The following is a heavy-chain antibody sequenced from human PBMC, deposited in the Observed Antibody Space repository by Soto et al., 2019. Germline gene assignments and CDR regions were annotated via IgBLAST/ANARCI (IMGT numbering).Heavy chain of an antibody. Sequence: EVQLVESGGGLVQPGESLRLSCAASGFSFSSSWMHWVRQGPGKGLVWVSRINNDGSNTRYADSVKGRFTVSRDNAKNTLYLQMNSLRAEDTAVYYCARPYDFWTGYYLPGDSWGQGTLVTVSS. D-gene: IGHD3-3*01. CDR1: GFSFSSSW. J-gene: IGHJ5*02. CDR3: ARPYDFWTGYYLPGDS. CDR2: INNDGSNT. V-gene: IGHV3-74*01.